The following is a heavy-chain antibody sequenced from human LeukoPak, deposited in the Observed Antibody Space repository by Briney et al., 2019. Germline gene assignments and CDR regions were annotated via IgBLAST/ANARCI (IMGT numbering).Heavy chain of an antibody. Sequence: GGSLRLSCAASGFTFSSYSMNWVRQAPGMGLEWVSSISVSSSYKHYADSVKGRSTISRDNAKNSLYLQMNSLRAEDTAVYYCARWGGGFDYWGQGTLVTVSS. CDR3: ARWGGGFDY. CDR1: GFTFSSYS. J-gene: IGHJ4*02. V-gene: IGHV3-21*01. D-gene: IGHD1-26*01. CDR2: ISVSSSYK.